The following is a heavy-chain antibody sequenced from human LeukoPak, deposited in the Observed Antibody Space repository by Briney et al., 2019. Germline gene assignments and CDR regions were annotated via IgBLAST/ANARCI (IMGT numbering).Heavy chain of an antibody. CDR1: GFTFSSYA. CDR2: VSGSGGST. Sequence: QPGGSLRLSCAASGFTFSSYAMSWVRQAPGKGLEWVSVVSGSGGSTYYADSVKGRFTISRDNSKNTLYLQMNNLRAEDTAVYYCARDVNYDHTYWGQGTLVTVSS. V-gene: IGHV3-23*01. CDR3: ARDVNYDHTY. D-gene: IGHD1-7*01. J-gene: IGHJ4*02.